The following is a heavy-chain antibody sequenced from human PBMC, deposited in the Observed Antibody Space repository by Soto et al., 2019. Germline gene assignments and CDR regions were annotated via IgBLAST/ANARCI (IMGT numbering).Heavy chain of an antibody. J-gene: IGHJ6*03. V-gene: IGHV3-33*01. D-gene: IGHD3-10*01. CDR1: GFSFNSYG. Sequence: GGSLRLSCAASGFSFNSYGMHWVRQAPGKGLEWVGIVWLDGSKEYYADSVRGRVTISRDNSKNTLFLQVNNLRAEDTAVYYCARDRGDYYYMDVWGEGTAVTVS. CDR3: ARDRGDYYYMDV. CDR2: VWLDGSKE.